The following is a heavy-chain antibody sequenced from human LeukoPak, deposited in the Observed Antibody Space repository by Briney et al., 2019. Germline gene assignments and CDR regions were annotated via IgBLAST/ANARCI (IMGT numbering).Heavy chain of an antibody. CDR2: IYYSGST. V-gene: IGHV4-59*01. J-gene: IGHJ3*02. CDR1: GGSISSYY. CDR3: ASSSVTMIVAVDAFDI. Sequence: SETLSLTCTVSGGSISSYYWSWIRQPPGKGLEWIGYIYYSGSTNYNPSLKSRVTISVDTSKNQFSLKLSSVTAADTAVYYCASSSVTMIVAVDAFDIWGQGTMVTVSS. D-gene: IGHD3-22*01.